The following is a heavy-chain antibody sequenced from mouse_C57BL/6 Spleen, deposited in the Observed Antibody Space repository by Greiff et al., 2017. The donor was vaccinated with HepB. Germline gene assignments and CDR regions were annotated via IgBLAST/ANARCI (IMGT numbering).Heavy chain of an antibody. Sequence: DVMLVESGGDLVKPGGSLKLSCAASGFTFSSYGMSWVRQTPDKRLEWVATISSGGSYTYYPDSVKGRFTISRDNAKNTLYLQMSSLKSEDTAMYYCARYYGSSGYAMDYWGQGTSVTVSS. J-gene: IGHJ4*01. V-gene: IGHV5-6*02. CDR3: ARYYGSSGYAMDY. CDR1: GFTFSSYG. CDR2: ISSGGSYT. D-gene: IGHD1-1*01.